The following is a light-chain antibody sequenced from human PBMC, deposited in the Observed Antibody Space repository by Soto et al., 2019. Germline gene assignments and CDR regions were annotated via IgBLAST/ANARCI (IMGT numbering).Light chain of an antibody. CDR2: GAS. CDR1: QTVGNNY. Sequence: EMVLTQSPGTLSSSPGERATLSCSASQTVGNNYLDWYQQKPGQAPRLLIYGASSRATVIPDRFSGSGSGTDFTLTISRLEPEDFAVYYCRQSATSPRTFGQGTKVEIK. V-gene: IGKV3-20*01. J-gene: IGKJ1*01. CDR3: RQSATSPRT.